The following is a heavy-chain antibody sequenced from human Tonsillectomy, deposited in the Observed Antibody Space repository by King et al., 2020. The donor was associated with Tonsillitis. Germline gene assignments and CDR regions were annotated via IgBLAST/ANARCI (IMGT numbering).Heavy chain of an antibody. CDR1: GFTFRDYG. D-gene: IGHD1-14*01. CDR2: VRSKIYGGTT. Sequence: VQLVESGGGLVQPGRSLRLSCTASGFTFRDYGMTWFRQAPGKGLEWVGFVRSKIYGGTTENAASVKGRFSLSRDDSKSIAYLQMDSLKTEDTAVYYCSRSSLFITEDAFDIWGQGTMVTVSS. CDR3: SRSSLFITEDAFDI. J-gene: IGHJ3*02. V-gene: IGHV3-49*03.